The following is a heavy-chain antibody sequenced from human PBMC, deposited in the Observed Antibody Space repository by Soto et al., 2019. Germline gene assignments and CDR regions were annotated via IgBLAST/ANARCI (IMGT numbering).Heavy chain of an antibody. V-gene: IGHV3-72*01. Sequence: GGSLRLSCAASGFTFSDHYMDWVRQAPGKGLEWVGRTRNKANSYTTEYAASVKGRFTISRDGSKNSLYLQMNSLKTEDTALYYCVSVSGGYYYDYWVQGTLVTVSS. D-gene: IGHD3-10*01. CDR3: VSVSGGYYYDY. CDR2: TRNKANSYTT. CDR1: GFTFSDHY. J-gene: IGHJ4*02.